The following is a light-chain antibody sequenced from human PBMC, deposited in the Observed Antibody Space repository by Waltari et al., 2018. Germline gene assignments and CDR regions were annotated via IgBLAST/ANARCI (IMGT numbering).Light chain of an antibody. CDR3: QTWGTGTHVV. Sequence: QLVLTQSPSASASLGASVKLTCTLSSGHSSYAIAWHQQQPEKGPRYWMKVNSDGSHSKGDGIPDRFSGSSSGTERYLTISSLQSEDEADYYCQTWGTGTHVVFGGGTKLTVL. CDR2: VNSDGSH. CDR1: SGHSSYA. V-gene: IGLV4-69*01. J-gene: IGLJ2*01.